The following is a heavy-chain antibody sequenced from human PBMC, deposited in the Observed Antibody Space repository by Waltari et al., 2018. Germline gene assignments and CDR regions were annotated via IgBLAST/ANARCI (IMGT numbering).Heavy chain of an antibody. Sequence: EVQLVESGGDLVQPGGSLRLSFAASGFTVSSNYMGWVRQALGKWLEWLSLFYSTGTTYYADSVEGRFTVSRDNSKNTLVIQMSSLRAEDTAVYYCARECLTNCDAAFDSWG. J-gene: IGHJ5*01. CDR2: FYSTGTT. CDR1: GFTVSSNY. CDR3: ARECLTNCDAAFDS. D-gene: IGHD2-2*01. V-gene: IGHV3-66*01.